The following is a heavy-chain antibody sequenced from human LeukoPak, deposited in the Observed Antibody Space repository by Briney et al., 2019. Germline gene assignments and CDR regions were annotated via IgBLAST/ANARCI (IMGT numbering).Heavy chain of an antibody. J-gene: IGHJ4*02. V-gene: IGHV3-23*01. Sequence: GGSLRLSCAASGFTFSSYAMSWVRQAPGKGLEWVSAISGSGGSTYYADSVKGRFTISRDNSKNTLYLQMNSLRAEDTAVYYCAKGNYDYVWGIYRRPHFDYWGQGTLVTVSS. CDR2: ISGSGGST. CDR1: GFTFSSYA. CDR3: AKGNYDYVWGIYRRPHFDY. D-gene: IGHD3-16*02.